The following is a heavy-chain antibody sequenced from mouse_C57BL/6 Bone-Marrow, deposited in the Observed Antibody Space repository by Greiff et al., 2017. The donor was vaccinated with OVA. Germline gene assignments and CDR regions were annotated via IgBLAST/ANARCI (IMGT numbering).Heavy chain of an antibody. V-gene: IGHV1-69*01. CDR3: ARDYYGYYPWFAY. D-gene: IGHD2-3*01. CDR2: IDPSDSYT. Sequence: QVQLQQPGAELVMPGASVKLSCKASGYTFTNSWMYWVKQRPGQGLEWIGEIDPSDSYTNSNPKFTGKSTLTVDKYYSTAYMQLRSLTSEDSAVYYCARDYYGYYPWFAYWGQGTLVTVSA. CDR1: GYTFTNSW. J-gene: IGHJ3*01.